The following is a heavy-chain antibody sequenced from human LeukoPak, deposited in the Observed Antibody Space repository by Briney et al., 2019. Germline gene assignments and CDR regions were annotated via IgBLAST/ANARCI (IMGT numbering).Heavy chain of an antibody. CDR1: GFTFSSYA. D-gene: IGHD1-1*01. CDR2: ISYDGSNK. J-gene: IGHJ3*02. V-gene: IGHV3-30-3*01. CDR3: ARETTDAFDI. Sequence: GRSLRLSCAASGFTFSSYAMHWVRQAPGKGLEWVAVISYDGSNKYYADSVKGRFTISRDNSKNTLYLQMNSLRAEDTAVYYCARETTDAFDIWGQGTMVTVSS.